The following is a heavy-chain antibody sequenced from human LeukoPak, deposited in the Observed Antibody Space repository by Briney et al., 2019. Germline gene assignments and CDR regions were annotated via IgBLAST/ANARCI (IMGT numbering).Heavy chain of an antibody. Sequence: EASVKVSCKVSGYTLTELSMHWGRQAPGKGLGWMGGFDPEDGETIYAQKFQGRVTMTEDTSTDTAYTELSSLRSEDTAVYYCATTDPRFYSNYVYYYGMDVWGKGTTVTVSS. CDR3: ATTDPRFYSNYVYYYGMDV. CDR1: GYTLTELS. V-gene: IGHV1-24*01. D-gene: IGHD4-11*01. J-gene: IGHJ6*04. CDR2: FDPEDGET.